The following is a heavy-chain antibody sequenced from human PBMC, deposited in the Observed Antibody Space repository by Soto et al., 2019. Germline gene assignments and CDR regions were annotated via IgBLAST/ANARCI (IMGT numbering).Heavy chain of an antibody. J-gene: IGHJ4*02. Sequence: GGSLRLSCAASGFTFSSYAMSWVRQAPGKGLEWVSAISGSGGSTYYADSVKGRFTISRDNSKNTLYLQMNSLRAEDTAVYYCAKEAASYLLRYFDSLTFDYWGQGTLVTVSS. CDR2: ISGSGGST. CDR3: AKEAASYLLRYFDSLTFDY. V-gene: IGHV3-23*01. D-gene: IGHD3-9*01. CDR1: GFTFSSYA.